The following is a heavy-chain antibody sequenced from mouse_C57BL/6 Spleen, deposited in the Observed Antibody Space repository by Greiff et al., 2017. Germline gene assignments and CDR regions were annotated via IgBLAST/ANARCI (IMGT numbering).Heavy chain of an antibody. CDR1: GFNFKDYY. J-gene: IGHJ1*03. CDR3: TRYYYGSGYRYFDV. CDR2: IDPEDGDT. Sequence: EVQVVESGAELVRPGASVKLSCTASGFNFKDYYMHWVKQRPEQGLEWIGRIDPEDGDTEYAPKFQGKATMAADTSSNTAYLQLSSLTSEDSAVYYCTRYYYGSGYRYFDVWGTGTTVTVSS. V-gene: IGHV14-1*01. D-gene: IGHD1-1*01.